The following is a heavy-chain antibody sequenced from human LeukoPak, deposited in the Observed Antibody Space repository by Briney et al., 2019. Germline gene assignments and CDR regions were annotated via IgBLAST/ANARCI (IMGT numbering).Heavy chain of an antibody. J-gene: IGHJ4*02. D-gene: IGHD3-10*01. CDR1: GVSISRGDYY. V-gene: IGHV4-30-4*01. CDR3: ARGKSKFDY. Sequence: SQTLSLTCTVSGVSISRGDYYWSWIRQPPGKGLEWIGYIYYSGSTDYNPSLKSRVTISVDTSKNQFSLKLSSVTAADTAVYYCARGKSKFDYWGQGTLVTVSS. CDR2: IYYSGST.